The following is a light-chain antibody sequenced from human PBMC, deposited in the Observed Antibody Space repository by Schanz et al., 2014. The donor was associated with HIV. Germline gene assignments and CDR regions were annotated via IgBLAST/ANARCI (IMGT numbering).Light chain of an antibody. CDR3: QYFGNSGGT. V-gene: IGKV3-20*01. J-gene: IGKJ4*01. CDR2: ATS. CDR1: QRLSSSY. Sequence: EIVLTQSPGSLSLSPGGRATLSCAASQRLSSSYLAWYQQKRDQPPRLVIYATSSRAAGIPDRFSGTGSGTDFTLIISSLEPEDFAVYYCQYFGNSGGTFGGGTKGEIK.